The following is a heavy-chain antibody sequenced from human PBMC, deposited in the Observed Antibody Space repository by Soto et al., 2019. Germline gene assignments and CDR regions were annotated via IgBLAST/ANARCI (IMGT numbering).Heavy chain of an antibody. CDR3: ATSYGSGYRAFDY. D-gene: IGHD3-10*01. CDR2: VNPILSLS. CDR1: GDTFNFYS. J-gene: IGHJ4*02. V-gene: IGHV1-69*02. Sequence: QVQLVQSGAEVKRPGSSVKVSCKASGDTFNFYSINWVRQAPGLGLEWLGRVNPILSLSNYAQRFQGRVRXTXDXXTRTAYMIRSSLKSEDTAIYYCATSYGSGYRAFDYWGQGALVTVSS.